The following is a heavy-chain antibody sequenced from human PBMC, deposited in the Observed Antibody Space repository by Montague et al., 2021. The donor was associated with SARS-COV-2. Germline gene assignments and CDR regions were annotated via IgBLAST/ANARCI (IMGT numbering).Heavy chain of an antibody. CDR2: ISSSGSTI. CDR3: ASLMVLNY. V-gene: IGHV3-48*03. Sequence: SLSLSCAASGFTFSSYEMNWVRQAPGKGLEWVSYISSSGSTIYYADSVKGRFTISRDNAKNSLYLQMNSLRAEDTAVYYCASLMVLNYWGQGTLVTVSS. D-gene: IGHD2-8*01. CDR1: GFTFSSYE. J-gene: IGHJ4*02.